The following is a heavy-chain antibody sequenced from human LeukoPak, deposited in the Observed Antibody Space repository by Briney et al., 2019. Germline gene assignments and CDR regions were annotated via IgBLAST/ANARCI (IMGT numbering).Heavy chain of an antibody. D-gene: IGHD6-19*01. J-gene: IGHJ4*02. CDR3: ARDSSGWTFDY. CDR2: ISSSSSYI. Sequence: KPGGALRLSCAASGFTFSSYSMNWVRQAPGKGLEGGSSISSSSSYIYYADSVKGRFTISRDNAKNSLYLQMNSLRAEDTAVYYCARDSSGWTFDYWGQGTLVTVSS. CDR1: GFTFSSYS. V-gene: IGHV3-21*01.